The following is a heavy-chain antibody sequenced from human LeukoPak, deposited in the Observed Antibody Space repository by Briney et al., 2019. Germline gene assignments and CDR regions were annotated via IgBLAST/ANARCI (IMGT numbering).Heavy chain of an antibody. CDR2: ITSSSTYI. D-gene: IGHD5-18*01. CDR3: ARDFHNVDRIMVARGGSREVS. CDR1: GFTFSSYA. V-gene: IGHV3-21*01. J-gene: IGHJ5*02. Sequence: GGSLRLSCAASGFTFSSYAMNWVRQAPGKGLEWVSSITSSSTYIYYADSVKGRFTISRDDAKNSLYLQMNSLRAEDTAVYYCARDFHNVDRIMVARGGSREVSWGQGTLVTVSS.